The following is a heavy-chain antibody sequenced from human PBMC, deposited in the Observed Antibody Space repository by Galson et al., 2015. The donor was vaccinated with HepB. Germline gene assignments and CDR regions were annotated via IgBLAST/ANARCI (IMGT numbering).Heavy chain of an antibody. CDR2: IIPILGIA. CDR3: AIGPIVGAPPPGY. CDR1: GGTFSSYT. V-gene: IGHV1-69*02. Sequence: SVKVSCKASGGTFSSYTISWVRRAPGQGLEWMGRIIPILGIANYAQKFQGRVTITADKSTSTAYMELSSLKSEETAVYYCAIGPIVGAPPPGYWGQGTLVTVSS. J-gene: IGHJ4*02. D-gene: IGHD1-26*01.